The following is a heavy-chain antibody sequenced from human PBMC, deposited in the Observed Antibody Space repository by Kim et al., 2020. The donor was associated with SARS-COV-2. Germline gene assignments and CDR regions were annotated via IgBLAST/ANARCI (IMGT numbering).Heavy chain of an antibody. Sequence: GGSLRLSCAASGFTFSDYYMSWIRQAPGKGLEWVSYISSSGSTIYYADSVKGRFTISRDNAKNSLYLQMNSLRAEDTAVYYCATDQGPARYDSSGHPPDYWGQGTLVTFSS. CDR3: ATDQGPARYDSSGHPPDY. CDR1: GFTFSDYY. J-gene: IGHJ4*02. CDR2: ISSSGSTI. D-gene: IGHD3-22*01. V-gene: IGHV3-11*01.